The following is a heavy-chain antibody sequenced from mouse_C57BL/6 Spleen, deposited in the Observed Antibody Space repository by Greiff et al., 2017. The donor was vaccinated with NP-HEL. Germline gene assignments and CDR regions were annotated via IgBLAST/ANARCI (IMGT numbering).Heavy chain of an antibody. CDR1: GYTFTSYW. V-gene: IGHV1-64*01. CDR3: ARYDYDDGYAMDY. Sequence: QVQLQQPGAELVKPGASVKLSCKASGYTFTSYWMHWVKQRPGQGLEWIGMIHPNSGSTNYNEKFKSKATLTVDKSSSTAYMQLSSLTSEDSAVYYCARYDYDDGYAMDYWGQGTSVTVSS. CDR2: IHPNSGST. D-gene: IGHD2-4*01. J-gene: IGHJ4*01.